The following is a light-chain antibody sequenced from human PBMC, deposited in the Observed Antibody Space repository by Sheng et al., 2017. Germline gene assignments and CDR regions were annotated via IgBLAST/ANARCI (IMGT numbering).Light chain of an antibody. CDR3: KQYKSYWT. CDR1: QSIDDW. J-gene: IGKJ1*01. Sequence: DIQMTQSPSTLSASVGDRVTITCRASQSIDDWVAWYQQKPGRAPKSLIYKASSLKSGVPSRFSGSGSGTEFTLTISSLQPDDFATYYCKQYKSYWTLGPGTKVEIK. CDR2: KAS. V-gene: IGKV1-5*03.